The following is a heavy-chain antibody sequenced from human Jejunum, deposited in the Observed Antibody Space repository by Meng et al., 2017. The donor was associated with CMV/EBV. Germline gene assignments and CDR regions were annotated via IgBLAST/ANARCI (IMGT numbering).Heavy chain of an antibody. Sequence: GPVPGKPSDTPSLTCSFSYYSSSSSSYYWGCIRQPPGKGLEWIGSIYSNGNTYYNPSLKSRVTISVDTSKSQFSLRLSSVTAADTAVYFCAAYVSVIFAQWGQGTLVTVSS. D-gene: IGHD3-16*01. CDR1: YYSSSSSSYY. J-gene: IGHJ4*02. CDR3: AAYVSVIFAQ. V-gene: IGHV4-39*07. CDR2: IYSNGNT.